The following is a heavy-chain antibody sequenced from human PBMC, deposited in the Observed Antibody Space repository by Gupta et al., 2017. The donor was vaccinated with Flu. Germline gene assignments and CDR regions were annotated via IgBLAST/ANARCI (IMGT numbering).Heavy chain of an antibody. Sequence: SWIRQAPGKGLEWVSYISSSGSTIYYADSVKGRFTISRDNAKNSLYLQMNSLRAEDTAVYYCARAEWELLDYWGQGTLVTVSS. V-gene: IGHV3-11*01. CDR2: ISSSGSTI. J-gene: IGHJ4*02. D-gene: IGHD1-26*01. CDR3: ARAEWELLDY.